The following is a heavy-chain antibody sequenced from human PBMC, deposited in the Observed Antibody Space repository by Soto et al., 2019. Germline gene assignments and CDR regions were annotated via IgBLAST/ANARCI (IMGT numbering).Heavy chain of an antibody. J-gene: IGHJ4*02. CDR1: GYTFTSNW. Sequence: EVQLVQSGAEMKKPGESLKISSKGSGYTFTSNWIGWVRQMPGKGLEWMGIIYPGDSETRYSPSFQGQVTISADKSINTAYLQWSSLKASDTAIYYCARTFGGHLYSFDFWGQGTLVTVSS. CDR3: ARTFGGHLYSFDF. V-gene: IGHV5-51*03. D-gene: IGHD3-16*01. CDR2: IYPGDSET.